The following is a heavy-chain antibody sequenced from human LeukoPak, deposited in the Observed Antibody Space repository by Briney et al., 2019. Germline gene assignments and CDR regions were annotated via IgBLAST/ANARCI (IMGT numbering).Heavy chain of an antibody. CDR1: GFTFSSYG. Sequence: PGRSLRLSCAASGFTFSSYGMHWVCQAPGKGLEWVAVIPYDGSNKYYADSVKGRFTISRDNSKNTLYLQMNSLRAEDTAVYYCAKDVADSSSWYGYFDYWGQGTLVTVSS. D-gene: IGHD6-13*01. CDR2: IPYDGSNK. CDR3: AKDVADSSSWYGYFDY. V-gene: IGHV3-30*18. J-gene: IGHJ4*02.